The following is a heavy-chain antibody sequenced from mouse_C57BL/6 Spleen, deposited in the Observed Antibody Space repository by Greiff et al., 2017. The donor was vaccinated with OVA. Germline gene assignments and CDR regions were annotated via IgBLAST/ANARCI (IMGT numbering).Heavy chain of an antibody. D-gene: IGHD3-2*02. CDR1: GYTFTSYW. V-gene: IGHV1-55*01. Sequence: QVHVKQPGAELVKPGASVKMSCKASGYTFTSYWITWVKQRPGQGLEWIGDIYPGSGSTNYNEKFKSKATLTVDTSSSTAYMQLSSLTSEDSAVYYCARGDSSGYGFDYWGQGTTLTVSS. CDR2: IYPGSGST. J-gene: IGHJ2*01. CDR3: ARGDSSGYGFDY.